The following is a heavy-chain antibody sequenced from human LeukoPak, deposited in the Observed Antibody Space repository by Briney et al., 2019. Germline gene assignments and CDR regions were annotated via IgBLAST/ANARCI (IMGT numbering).Heavy chain of an antibody. J-gene: IGHJ4*02. V-gene: IGHV4-59*11. CDR2: IYYSGST. Sequence: PSETQSLTCTVSGGSISSHYWSWIRQPPGKGLEWIGYIYYSGSTNYNPSLKSRVTISVDTSKNQFSLKLSSVTAADTAVYYCARRACSSTSCYIDYWGQGTLVTVSS. CDR3: ARRACSSTSCYIDY. D-gene: IGHD2-2*02. CDR1: GGSISSHY.